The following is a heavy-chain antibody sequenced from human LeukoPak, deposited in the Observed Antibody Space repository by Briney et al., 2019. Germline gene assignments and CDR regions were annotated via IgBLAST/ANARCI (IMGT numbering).Heavy chain of an antibody. CDR1: GGSISSYY. J-gene: IGHJ4*02. CDR3: ARKMGICSGGSCYSVFDY. D-gene: IGHD2-15*01. Sequence: PSETLSLTCTVSGGSISSYYWSWIRQPPGKGLEWIGYIYYSGSTNYNPSLKSRVTISVDTPKNQFSLKLSSVTAADTAVYYCARKMGICSGGSCYSVFDYWGQGTLVTVSS. CDR2: IYYSGST. V-gene: IGHV4-59*01.